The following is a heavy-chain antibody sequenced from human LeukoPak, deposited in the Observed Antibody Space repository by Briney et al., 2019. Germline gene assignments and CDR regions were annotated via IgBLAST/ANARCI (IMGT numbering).Heavy chain of an antibody. V-gene: IGHV4-59*08. CDR2: IYHSGST. CDR1: GGSINSYY. CDR3: ARRYIVGVDDAFDI. Sequence: SETLSLTCTVSGGSINSYYWNWIRQSPGKGLEWIGYIYHSGSTNYNPSLKSRITISIDTFKNQFSLKLSSVTAADTAVYYCARRYIVGVDDAFDIWGQGTKVTVSS. D-gene: IGHD1-26*01. J-gene: IGHJ3*02.